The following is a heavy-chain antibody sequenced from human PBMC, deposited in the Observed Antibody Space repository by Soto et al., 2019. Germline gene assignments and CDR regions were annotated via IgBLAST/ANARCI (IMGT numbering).Heavy chain of an antibody. CDR3: AGNYYYCGMDV. CDR2: IYASGST. Sequence: EVHLVESGGGLIQPGGSLRLSCAASGFTVSTNYITWVHQAPGKGLEWVSLIYASGSTYYADSVKGRFTMSRDNSKNSLSLQMSSLTAEDTAVYYCAGNYYYCGMDVWGPGTTVTVSS. CDR1: GFTVSTNY. J-gene: IGHJ6*02. V-gene: IGHV3-53*01.